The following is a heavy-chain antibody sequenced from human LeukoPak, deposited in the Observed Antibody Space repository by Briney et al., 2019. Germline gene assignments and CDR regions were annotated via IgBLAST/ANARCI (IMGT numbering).Heavy chain of an antibody. V-gene: IGHV3-30*18. CDR3: AKAVGRISWSFDY. J-gene: IGHJ4*02. CDR2: ISYDGSDK. Sequence: PGGSLRLSCAASGFSFSDYWMNWVRQAPGKGLEWVALISYDGSDKIYTDSVKGRFTISRDNSESTLYLQMDSLRGDDAAVYYCAKAVGRISWSFDYWGQGALVTVSS. CDR1: GFSFSDYW. D-gene: IGHD6-13*01.